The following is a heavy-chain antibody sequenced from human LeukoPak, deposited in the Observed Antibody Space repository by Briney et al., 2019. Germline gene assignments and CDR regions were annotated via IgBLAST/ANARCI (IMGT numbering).Heavy chain of an antibody. J-gene: IGHJ4*02. Sequence: PGGSLRLSCAASGFTFSNYAIHWVRQAPGKGLEWVALISYDGSNKNYADSVKGRFTISRDNSKNTLYLQMNSLRADDTALYYCARLKAVAGTAYYFDYWGQGTLVTVSS. CDR1: GFTFSNYA. CDR3: ARLKAVAGTAYYFDY. V-gene: IGHV3-30*04. D-gene: IGHD6-19*01. CDR2: ISYDGSNK.